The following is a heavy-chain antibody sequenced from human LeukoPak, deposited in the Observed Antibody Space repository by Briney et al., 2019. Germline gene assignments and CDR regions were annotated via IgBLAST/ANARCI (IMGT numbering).Heavy chain of an antibody. V-gene: IGHV1-18*01. Sequence: ASVKVSCKASGYTFTSYGISWVRQAPGQGLEWMGWISGYNGNTHYTQNTNYAQKLQGRVTMTTDTSTSTAYMELRSLRSDDTAVYYCARDPLGGGDYPSFVDYWGQGTLVTVSS. J-gene: IGHJ4*02. CDR2: ISGYNGNTHYTQNT. CDR1: GYTFTSYG. CDR3: ARDPLGGGDYPSFVDY. D-gene: IGHD4-17*01.